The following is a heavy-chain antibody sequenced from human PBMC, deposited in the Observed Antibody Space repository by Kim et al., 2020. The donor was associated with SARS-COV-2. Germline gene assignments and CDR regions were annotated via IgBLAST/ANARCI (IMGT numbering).Heavy chain of an antibody. CDR1: GFTFSSYA. CDR3: AKGHYYYDSSGCPPDY. V-gene: IGHV3-23*01. CDR2: ISGSGGST. D-gene: IGHD3-22*01. Sequence: GGSLRLSCAASGFTFSSYAMSWVRQAPGKGLEWVSAISGSGGSTYYADSVKGRFTISRDNSKNTLYLQMNSLRAEDTAVYYCAKGHYYYDSSGCPPDYWGQGTLVTVSS. J-gene: IGHJ4*02.